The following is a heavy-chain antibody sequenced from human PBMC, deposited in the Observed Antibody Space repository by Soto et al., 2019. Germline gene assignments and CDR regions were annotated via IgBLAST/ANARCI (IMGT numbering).Heavy chain of an antibody. CDR3: ARLHCDSPNCVPLDP. D-gene: IGHD2-2*01. V-gene: IGHV4-39*01. J-gene: IGHJ5*02. CDR2: IYYSGTS. Sequence: QLQLQESGPGLVKPSETLSLTCTVSGGSINDDTYYWGWIRQPPGKGLEWIGSIYYSGTSSYNPSLKSRVTXSIXXSXQQLSLRLRCVTAADTAVYYCARLHCDSPNCVPLDPWGQGTLVIVSS. CDR1: GGSINDDTYY.